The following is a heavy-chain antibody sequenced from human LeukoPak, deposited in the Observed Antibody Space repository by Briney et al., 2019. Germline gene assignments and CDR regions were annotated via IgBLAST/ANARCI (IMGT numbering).Heavy chain of an antibody. CDR3: ARGSLWLQLDY. V-gene: IGHV3-23*01. D-gene: IGHD5-24*01. J-gene: IGHJ4*02. CDR2: IRGSGRTT. Sequence: GGSLRLSCAASGFTFSSYAMYWVRQAPGKGLEWVSVIRGSGRTTYYADSVKGRFTISRDNSKNTLYLQMNSLRAEDTAVYYCARGSLWLQLDYWGQGTLVTVSS. CDR1: GFTFSSYA.